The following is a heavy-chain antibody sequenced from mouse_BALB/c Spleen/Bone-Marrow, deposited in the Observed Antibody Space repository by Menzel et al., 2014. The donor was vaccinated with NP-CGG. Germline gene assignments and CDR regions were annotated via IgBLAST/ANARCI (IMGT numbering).Heavy chain of an antibody. CDR1: GYSITSGYY. CDR2: ISYDGSN. CDR3: ARGNYVDY. Sequence: DVQLVESGPGLVKPSQSLSLTCSVTGYSITSGYYWNWIRQFPGNKLEWMGYISYDGSNYYNPSLKNRISITRDTSKNQFFLKLNSVTTGDTATYYCARGNYVDYWGQGTTLTVSS. V-gene: IGHV3-6*02. J-gene: IGHJ2*01.